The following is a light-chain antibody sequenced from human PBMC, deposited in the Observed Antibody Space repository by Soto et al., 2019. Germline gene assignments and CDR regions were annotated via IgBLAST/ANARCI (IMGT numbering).Light chain of an antibody. CDR3: MQVLQAPLG. CDR1: QSLLHSSGSNF. J-gene: IGKJ4*01. V-gene: IGKV2-28*01. Sequence: EIVMTQSPLSLPVTPGEPASISCRSSQSLLHSSGSNFLDWYLQTPGQSPQLLIYLGSNRASGVPDRFIGSGSGEDFTLKISRVEAEDVGVYYCMQVLQAPLGFGGGTRVEIK. CDR2: LGS.